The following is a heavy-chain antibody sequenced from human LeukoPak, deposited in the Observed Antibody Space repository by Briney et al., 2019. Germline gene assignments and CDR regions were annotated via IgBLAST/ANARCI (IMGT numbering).Heavy chain of an antibody. CDR1: GFTFSSYW. J-gene: IGHJ4*02. V-gene: IGHV3-7*01. CDR3: ARDKLQLYFDY. D-gene: IGHD5-18*01. CDR2: IKQDGSEK. Sequence: GGSLRVSCAASGFTFSSYWMSWVRQAPGKGLEWVANIKQDGSEKYYVDSVKGRFTISRDNAKNSLYLQMNSLRAEDTAVYYCARDKLQLYFDYWGQGTLVTVSS.